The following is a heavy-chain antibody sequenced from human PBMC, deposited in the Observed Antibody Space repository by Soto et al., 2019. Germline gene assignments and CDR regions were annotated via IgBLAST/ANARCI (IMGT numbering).Heavy chain of an antibody. CDR2: IRGDGGQT. CDR3: ARDVGLDSDDFFAY. D-gene: IGHD3-9*01. CDR1: GFTFTSYG. Sequence: GGSLRLSCTASGFTFTSYGMGWVRQAPGKGLQWVSTIRGDGGQTHYTDSVEGRFSISRDNSKNTVYLQMDSLGAEDTAMYFCARDVGLDSDDFFAYWGQGTQVTVSS. J-gene: IGHJ4*02. V-gene: IGHV3-23*01.